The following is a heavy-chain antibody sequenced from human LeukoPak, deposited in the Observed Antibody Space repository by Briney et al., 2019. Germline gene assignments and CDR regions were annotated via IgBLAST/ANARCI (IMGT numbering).Heavy chain of an antibody. V-gene: IGHV4-4*02. CDR3: ARGGYCSSTSCYVFDS. D-gene: IGHD2-2*01. J-gene: IGHJ4*02. CDR1: GGSISSSNW. Sequence: SETLSLTCAVSGGSISSSNWWSWVRQPPGKGLEWIGEIYHSGSTNYNPSLKSRVTISVGKSKSQFSLELTSVTAADTALYYCARGGYCSSTSCYVFDSWGQGTLVTVSS. CDR2: IYHSGST.